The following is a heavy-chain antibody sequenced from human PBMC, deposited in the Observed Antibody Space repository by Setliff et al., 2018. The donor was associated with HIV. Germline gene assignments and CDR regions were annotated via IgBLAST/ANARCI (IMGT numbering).Heavy chain of an antibody. CDR3: ARGKTWLRFLDY. V-gene: IGHV1-18*01. CDR1: GYTFNNYG. D-gene: IGHD5-12*01. CDR2: INTHSGYT. Sequence: GASVKVSCKASGYTFNNYGISWVRQAPGQGLEWMGWINTHSGYTNYAQNVQGRVTVTVDTSTSTAYMELRGLKSDDTAVYYCARGKTWLRFLDYWGQGTLVTVSS. J-gene: IGHJ4*02.